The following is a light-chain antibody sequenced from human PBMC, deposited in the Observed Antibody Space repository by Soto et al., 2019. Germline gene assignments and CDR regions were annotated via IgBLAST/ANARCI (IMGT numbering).Light chain of an antibody. CDR3: QQYNSYYRT. V-gene: IGKV1-5*03. J-gene: IGKJ1*01. CDR2: KAS. Sequence: DIQMTQSPSTLSASVGDRVTITCRASQSISSWLAWYQQKPGKAPKLLIYKASSLESGVAARSSGSGSGTELTLTVSSLQPGDFATNNCQQYNSYYRTLGQGTKGDIK. CDR1: QSISSW.